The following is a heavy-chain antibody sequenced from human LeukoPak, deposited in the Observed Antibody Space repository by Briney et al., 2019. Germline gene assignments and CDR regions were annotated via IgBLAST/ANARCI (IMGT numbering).Heavy chain of an antibody. V-gene: IGHV3-23*01. Sequence: PGGSLRLSCAASGFTFSNYAMDWVRQAPGEGLEWVSAISVTGENTYYADSVKGRFAISRDNAKNSLYLQMNSLRADDTAVYYCAKSFTVCGDRYDYWGQGSLVTVSS. CDR1: GFTFSNYA. D-gene: IGHD4-17*01. CDR2: ISVTGENT. CDR3: AKSFTVCGDRYDY. J-gene: IGHJ4*02.